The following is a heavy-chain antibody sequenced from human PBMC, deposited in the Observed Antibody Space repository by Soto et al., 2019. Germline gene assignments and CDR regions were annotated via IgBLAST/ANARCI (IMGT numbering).Heavy chain of an antibody. J-gene: IGHJ3*01. CDR3: ARQQYTVVTAFDV. CDR1: GGSITPYY. CDR2: VSYSGRT. D-gene: IGHD2-15*01. Sequence: QVQLQESGPGLVKTSDTLSLTCTVSGGSITPYYWSWIRQPPGAGLEWIGYVSYSGRTGYNPSLKSRVSMSIDTSKNEFSLKLTSLTAADAATYYCARQQYTVVTAFDVWGQGTTVAVSS. V-gene: IGHV4-59*07.